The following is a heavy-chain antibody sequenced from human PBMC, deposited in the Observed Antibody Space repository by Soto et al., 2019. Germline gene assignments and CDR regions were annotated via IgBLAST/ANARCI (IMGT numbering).Heavy chain of an antibody. CDR2: IHYSGTT. V-gene: IGHV4-39*01. J-gene: IGHJ4*02. Sequence: QVQLQESGPGLVKPSETLSLTCTVSGGSISRSSFYWGWIRPPPGQGLEWIGNIHYSGTTYSTPSLQGRVYISVDMSKNQVSLRLTSVTAADTAVYFCARQETNSAVAFDSCGQGTLVSVSS. D-gene: IGHD6-19*01. CDR3: ARQETNSAVAFDS. CDR1: GGSISRSSFY.